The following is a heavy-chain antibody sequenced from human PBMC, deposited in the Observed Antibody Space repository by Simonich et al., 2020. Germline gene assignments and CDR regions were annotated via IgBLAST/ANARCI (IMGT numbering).Heavy chain of an antibody. CDR3: ARELSKNGEAAAGYYFDY. Sequence: QVQLVESGGGVVQPGRSLRLSCAASGFTFSSYAMHWVRQDPGKGLEWGAVISYDGSNKYYADSVKVRFTISRDNSKNTLYLQMNSLRAEDTAVYYCARELSKNGEAAAGYYFDYWGQGTLVTVSS. D-gene: IGHD6-13*01. CDR2: ISYDGSNK. V-gene: IGHV3-30*07. J-gene: IGHJ4*02. CDR1: GFTFSSYA.